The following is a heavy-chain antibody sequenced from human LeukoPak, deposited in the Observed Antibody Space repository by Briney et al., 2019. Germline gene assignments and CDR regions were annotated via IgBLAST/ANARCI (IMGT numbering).Heavy chain of an antibody. J-gene: IGHJ2*01. CDR3: AKERGRSWLLPDWYFDV. V-gene: IGHV3-30*18. D-gene: IGHD3-22*01. CDR2: ISYDGSNK. CDR1: GFTFSSYG. Sequence: PGGSLRLSCAASGFTFSSYGMHWVRQAPGKGLEWVAVISYDGSNKYYADSVKGRFTISRDNSKNTLYLQMNSLRAEDTAVYYCAKERGRSWLLPDWYFDVWGRGTLVSVPS.